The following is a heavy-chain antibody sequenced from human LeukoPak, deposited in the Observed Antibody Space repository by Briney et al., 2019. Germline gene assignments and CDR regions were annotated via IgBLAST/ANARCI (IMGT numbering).Heavy chain of an antibody. CDR2: IRSSGSTI. Sequence: GGSLRLSCAASGFTFSSYEMNWVRQAPGKRLEWVSYIRSSGSTIYYADSVKGRFTISRDNAKNSLYLQMNSLRAEDTAVYYCARDGSVYGDDYWGQGTLVTVSS. J-gene: IGHJ4*02. CDR3: ARDGSVYGDDY. V-gene: IGHV3-48*03. D-gene: IGHD4-17*01. CDR1: GFTFSSYE.